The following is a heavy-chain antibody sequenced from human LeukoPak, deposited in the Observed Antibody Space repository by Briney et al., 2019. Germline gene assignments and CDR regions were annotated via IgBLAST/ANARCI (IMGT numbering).Heavy chain of an antibody. CDR1: GFTFSTYW. CDR2: INPDGSVT. D-gene: IGHD6-19*01. Sequence: GGSLRLSCAASGFTFSTYWMHWVRQAPGKGLVWVSPINPDGSVTTYADSVKGRFTITRDDAKNTMYLQMNSLRAEDTAVYYCVRDSPSGFFDLWGRGTLVTVSS. V-gene: IGHV3-74*03. J-gene: IGHJ2*01. CDR3: VRDSPSGFFDL.